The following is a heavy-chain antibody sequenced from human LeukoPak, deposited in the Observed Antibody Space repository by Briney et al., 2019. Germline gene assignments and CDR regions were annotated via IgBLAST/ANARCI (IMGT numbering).Heavy chain of an antibody. D-gene: IGHD3-9*01. CDR2: INSDGSST. V-gene: IGHV3-74*01. J-gene: IGHJ6*04. CDR1: VFTFSSYW. Sequence: GGSLRLSCAPSVFTFSSYWMHWVRQAPGKGLVWVSRINSDGSSTSYADSVKGRFTISRDNAKKSLYLQMNSLRAEDTAVYYCARGVDNHDILTGGMDVWGKGTTVTISS. CDR3: ARGVDNHDILTGGMDV.